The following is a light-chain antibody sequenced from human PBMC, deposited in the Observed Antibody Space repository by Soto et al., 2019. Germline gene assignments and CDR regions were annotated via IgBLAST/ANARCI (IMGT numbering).Light chain of an antibody. CDR3: QQYENSPIT. V-gene: IGKV3-20*01. CDR2: GAS. Sequence: EMLMTQSPATLSVSPGERATLSCRASQGVGSNLAWYQQKPGQAPRLLIYGASSRATGIPDRFSGTGSETDFTLTINRLEPEDFAVYYCQQYENSPITFGQGTRLEIK. CDR1: QGVGSN. J-gene: IGKJ5*01.